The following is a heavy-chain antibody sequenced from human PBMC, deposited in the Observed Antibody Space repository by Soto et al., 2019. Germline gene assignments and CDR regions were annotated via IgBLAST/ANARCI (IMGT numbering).Heavy chain of an antibody. D-gene: IGHD2-2*01. CDR2: INHSGST. CDR1: GRPFCGYN. V-gene: IGHV4-34*01. CDR3: ARVSVPAAIGYYYYYMDV. Sequence: PSETLPLTCAVCGRPFCGYNCSRTRQPPGKGLEWIGEINHSGSTNYNPSLKSRVTISVDTSKNQFSLKLSSVTAADTVVYYCARVSVPAAIGYYYYYMDVWGKGTTVT. J-gene: IGHJ6*03.